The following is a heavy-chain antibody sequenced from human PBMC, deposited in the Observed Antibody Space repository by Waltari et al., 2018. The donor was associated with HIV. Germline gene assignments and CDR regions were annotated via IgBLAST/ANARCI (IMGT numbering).Heavy chain of an antibody. J-gene: IGHJ3*02. CDR3: ARMVLMMYAIGAFDI. CDR2: IKQDGSEK. V-gene: IGHV3-7*01. D-gene: IGHD2-8*01. Sequence: EVQLVESGGGLVQPGGSLRLSCAASGFTFSLYWMSWVRQAPGKGREWGANIKQDGSEKPYGDSVKGRFTISRDNAKKSLYLQMNSRRAEDTAVYYCARMVLMMYAIGAFDIWGQGTMVTVSS. CDR1: GFTFSLYW.